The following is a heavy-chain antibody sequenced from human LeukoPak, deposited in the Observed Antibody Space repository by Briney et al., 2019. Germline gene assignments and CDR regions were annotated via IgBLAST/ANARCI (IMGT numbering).Heavy chain of an antibody. J-gene: IGHJ5*02. D-gene: IGHD6-13*01. CDR2: ISGSGGST. Sequence: GGSPRLSCAASGFTFSSYAMTWVRQAPGKGLEWVSSISGSGGSTSYAVSVKGRFTISRDNSRNTLYLQMNSLRAEDTAVYYCARDALSWQAAERHAVGSPWGQGTLVTVSS. CDR3: ARDALSWQAAERHAVGSP. CDR1: GFTFSSYA. V-gene: IGHV3-23*01.